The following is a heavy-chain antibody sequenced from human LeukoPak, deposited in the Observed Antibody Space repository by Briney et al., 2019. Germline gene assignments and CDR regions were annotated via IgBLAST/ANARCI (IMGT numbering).Heavy chain of an antibody. CDR3: ARGHSDIWYSLGH. D-gene: IGHD1-26*01. Sequence: ASVKFSCKTSGYTFTGYYIHWVRQASGQGLEWVAWINPNSGGTKYSQQFQGRVTLTRDTSISTAYMELSRLTSDDTAVYYCARGHSDIWYSLGHWGQGTLVTVSA. CDR2: INPNSGGT. CDR1: GYTFTGYY. J-gene: IGHJ4*02. V-gene: IGHV1-2*02.